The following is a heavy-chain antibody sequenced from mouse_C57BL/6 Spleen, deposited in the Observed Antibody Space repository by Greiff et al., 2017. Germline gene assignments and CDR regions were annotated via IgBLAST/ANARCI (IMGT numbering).Heavy chain of an antibody. CDR3: TSPFITTVVIDY. V-gene: IGHV1-15*01. D-gene: IGHD1-1*01. Sequence: QVQLQQSGAELVRPGASVTLSCKASGYTFTDYEMHWVKQTPVHGLEWIGAIDPETGGTAYNQKFKGKAILTADKSSSTAYMELRSLTSEGSAVYYCTSPFITTVVIDYWGQGTTLTVSS. J-gene: IGHJ2*01. CDR1: GYTFTDYE. CDR2: IDPETGGT.